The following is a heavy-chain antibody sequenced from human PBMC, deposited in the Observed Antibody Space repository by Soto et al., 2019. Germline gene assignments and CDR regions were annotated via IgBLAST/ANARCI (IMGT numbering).Heavy chain of an antibody. D-gene: IGHD4-4*01. Sequence: QVQLVQSGAEVKKPGASVKVSCKASGYTFTSFEINWVRQATGQGLEWMGWMNPNSGNTGYAQKFQGRVTMTRNTSISTAYMELSRLRSEDTAVYYCNLLVTSPPYWGQGTLVTVSS. J-gene: IGHJ4*02. V-gene: IGHV1-8*01. CDR1: GYTFTSFE. CDR2: MNPNSGNT. CDR3: NLLVTSPPY.